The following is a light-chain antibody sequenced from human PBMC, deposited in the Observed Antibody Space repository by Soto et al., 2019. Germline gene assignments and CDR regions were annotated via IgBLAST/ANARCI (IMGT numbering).Light chain of an antibody. Sequence: EIVMTQSPSTLSVSPWERVTLSCMASQSVNNKVAWYQQKPGQAPRLLIFGASTRATGIPARFSGSGSVTEFTLTISSLQSEDFAVYYCQQYNNWPPITFGQGTRLEIK. CDR1: QSVNNK. V-gene: IGKV3-15*01. CDR3: QQYNNWPPIT. J-gene: IGKJ5*01. CDR2: GAS.